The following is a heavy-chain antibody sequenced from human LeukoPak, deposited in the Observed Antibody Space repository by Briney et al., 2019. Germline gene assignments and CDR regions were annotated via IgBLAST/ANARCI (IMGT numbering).Heavy chain of an antibody. V-gene: IGHV3-20*04. CDR1: GFTFDDYG. J-gene: IGHJ4*02. CDR3: ARDLSSNWYNFAY. Sequence: GGSLRLSCVDSGFTFDDYGMSWVRPLPGKGLEWVAGINWDGGSTFYADSVKGRFIISRDNAKNSLFLQMNSLRVEDTALYYCARDLSSNWYNFAYWGQGTLVTVSS. CDR2: INWDGGST. D-gene: IGHD6-13*01.